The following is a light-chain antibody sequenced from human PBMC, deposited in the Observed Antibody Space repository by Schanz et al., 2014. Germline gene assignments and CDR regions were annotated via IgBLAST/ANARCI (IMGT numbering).Light chain of an antibody. CDR1: QDISNY. V-gene: IGKV1-33*01. J-gene: IGKJ3*01. CDR2: DAS. CDR3: QQYDNPPFT. Sequence: IQMTQSPSSLSASVGDRVTITCQASQDISNYLNCYQQKPGKAPKLLIYDASNLETGVPSRFSGGGSGTDFTFTISSLQPEDIATYYCQQYDNPPFTFGPGTKVDIK.